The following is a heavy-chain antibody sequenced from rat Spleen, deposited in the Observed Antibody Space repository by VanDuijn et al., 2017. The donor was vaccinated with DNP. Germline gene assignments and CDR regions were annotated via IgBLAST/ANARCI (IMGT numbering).Heavy chain of an antibody. CDR2: IIHDGSSI. CDR1: GFNFNDYW. J-gene: IGHJ3*01. CDR3: ATGATEGFPY. Sequence: EVKLVESGGGLVQPGRSLKLSCAASGFNFNDYWMGWVRQAPKKGLEWVATIIHDGSSIYYRDSVKGRFTIPRENAKSTLYRQIDSLRSEDTATYYCATGATEGFPYWGQGTLVSVSS. D-gene: IGHD1-11*01. V-gene: IGHV5S10*01.